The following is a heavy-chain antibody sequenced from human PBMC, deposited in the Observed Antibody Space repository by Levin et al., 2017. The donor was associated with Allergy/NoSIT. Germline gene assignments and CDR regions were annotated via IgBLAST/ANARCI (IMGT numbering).Heavy chain of an antibody. V-gene: IGHV3-21*01. CDR3: ARDYNEDTIFVYYMDV. CDR1: GFTFSSYS. Sequence: GESLKISCAASGFTFSSYSMNWVRQAPGKGLEWVSSISSSSSYIYYADSVKGRFTISRDNAKNSLYLQMNSLRAEDTAVYYCARDYNEDTIFVYYMDVWGKGTTVTVSS. CDR2: ISSSSSYI. J-gene: IGHJ6*03. D-gene: IGHD3-3*01.